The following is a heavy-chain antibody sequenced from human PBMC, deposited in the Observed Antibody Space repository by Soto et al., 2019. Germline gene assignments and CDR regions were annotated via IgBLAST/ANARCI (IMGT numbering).Heavy chain of an antibody. J-gene: IGHJ4*02. D-gene: IGHD3-22*01. V-gene: IGHV5-51*01. Sequence: PGESLKISCKGSGYSFTSYWIGWVRQMPGKGLEWMGIIYPGDSDTRYSPSFQGQVTISADKSISTAYLQWSSLKASDTAMYYCARLRPTTYYYDSSGYPDYWGQGTLVTVSS. CDR1: GYSFTSYW. CDR2: IYPGDSDT. CDR3: ARLRPTTYYYDSSGYPDY.